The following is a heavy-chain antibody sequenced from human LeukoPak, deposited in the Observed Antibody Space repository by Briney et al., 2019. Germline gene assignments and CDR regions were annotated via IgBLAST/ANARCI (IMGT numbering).Heavy chain of an antibody. J-gene: IGHJ4*02. V-gene: IGHV1-8*01. D-gene: IGHD3-10*01. CDR1: GYTFTSYD. Sequence: GASVKVSCKASGYTFTSYDINWVRQATGQGLEWMGWMNPNSGNTGYAQKFQGRVTMTRNTSISTAYMELSSLRSEDTAVYYCARGPLWFGERNYLFDYWGQGTLVTVSS. CDR3: ARGPLWFGERNYLFDY. CDR2: MNPNSGNT.